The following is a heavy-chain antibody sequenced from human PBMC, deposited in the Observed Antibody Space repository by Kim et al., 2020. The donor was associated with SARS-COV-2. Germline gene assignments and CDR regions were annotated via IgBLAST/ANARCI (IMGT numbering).Heavy chain of an antibody. V-gene: IGHV3-11*03. CDR2: ISNTDTDR. CDR1: GLTFKDYY. D-gene: IGHD3-10*01. J-gene: IGHJ4*01. Sequence: GGSLRLSCAASGLTFKDYYMSWIRQAPGKGLEWVSYISNTDTDRRYADSVKGRFTISRDIAESSLYMQMDSLRAEDTAVYYCSSFYYASGTYYRLDYWG. CDR3: SSFYYASGTYYRLDY.